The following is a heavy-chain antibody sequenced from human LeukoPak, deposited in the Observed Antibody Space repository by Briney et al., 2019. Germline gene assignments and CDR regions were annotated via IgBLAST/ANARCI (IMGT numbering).Heavy chain of an antibody. CDR3: ARDSLQRPFYGMDV. D-gene: IGHD6-25*01. J-gene: IGHJ6*02. V-gene: IGHV3-30*03. CDR2: ISYDGSNK. CDR1: GFTFSSYG. Sequence: PGGSLRLSCAASGFTFSSYGMHWVRQAPGKGLEWVAVISYDGSNKYYADSVKGRFTISRDNAKNSLYLQMNSLRAEDTAVYYCARDSLQRPFYGMDVWGQGTTVTVSS.